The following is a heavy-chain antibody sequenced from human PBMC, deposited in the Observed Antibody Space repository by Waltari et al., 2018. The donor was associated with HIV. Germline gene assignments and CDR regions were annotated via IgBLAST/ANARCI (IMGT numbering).Heavy chain of an antibody. CDR3: AGAKFSSSTGYNWFDP. D-gene: IGHD6-6*01. J-gene: IGHJ5*02. CDR2: IIPIFGTA. Sequence: QVQLVQSGAEVKKPGSSVKVSCKASGGTFSSYGISWVRPARGQGLEWMGGIIPIFGTANYAQKFQGRVTITADESTSTAYMELSSLRSEDTAVYYCAGAKFSSSTGYNWFDPWGQGTLVTVSS. CDR1: GGTFSSYG. V-gene: IGHV1-69*12.